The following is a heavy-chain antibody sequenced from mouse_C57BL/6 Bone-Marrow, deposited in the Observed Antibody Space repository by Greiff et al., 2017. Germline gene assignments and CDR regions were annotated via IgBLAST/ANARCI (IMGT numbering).Heavy chain of an antibody. CDR1: GYTFTSYW. V-gene: IGHV1-52*01. CDR3: ARPTTGGYFDV. J-gene: IGHJ1*03. Sequence: QVQLQQPGAELVRPGSSVKLSCKASGYTFTSYWMHWVKQRPIQGLEWIGNIDPSDSETHYNQKFKDKATLTVDKSSSTAYMQLSSLTSEDSAVYDCARPTTGGYFDVGGTGTTVSVSS. CDR2: IDPSDSET. D-gene: IGHD2-12*01.